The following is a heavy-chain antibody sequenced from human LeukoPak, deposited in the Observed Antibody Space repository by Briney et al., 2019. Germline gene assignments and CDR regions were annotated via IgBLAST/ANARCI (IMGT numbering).Heavy chain of an antibody. CDR3: ARDVPLLGRATSKGDY. CDR2: IYYSGST. V-gene: IGHV4-59*12. Sequence: PSETLSLTCTVSGGSISSDYWSWIRQPPGKGLEWIGYIYYSGSTNYNPSLKSRVTISLDTSKNQFSLKLSSVTAADTAVYYCARDVPLLGRATSKGDYWGQGTLVTVSS. CDR1: GGSISSDY. D-gene: IGHD5-24*01. J-gene: IGHJ4*02.